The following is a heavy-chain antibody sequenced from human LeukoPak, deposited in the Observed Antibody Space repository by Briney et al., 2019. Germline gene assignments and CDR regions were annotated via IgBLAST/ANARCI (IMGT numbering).Heavy chain of an antibody. CDR3: ARHVVGSYYDSSGYQIDY. J-gene: IGHJ4*02. CDR1: GYSISNNFY. V-gene: IGHV4-38-2*02. CDR2: INHSWST. D-gene: IGHD3-22*01. Sequence: NPSETLSLTCTVSGYSISNNFYWAWIRQSPGKGLEWIVSINHSWSTYYNPSLKSRVTISVDTSKNQFSLNLSSVTAADTAVFYCARHVVGSYYDSSGYQIDYWGQGTLVTVSS.